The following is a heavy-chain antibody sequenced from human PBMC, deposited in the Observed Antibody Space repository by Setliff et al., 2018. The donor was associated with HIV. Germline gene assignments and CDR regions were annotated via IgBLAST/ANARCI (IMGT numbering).Heavy chain of an antibody. D-gene: IGHD1-26*01. V-gene: IGHV4-31*03. CDR2: IYHTGKT. CDR3: AKEGNSVDNWVDP. Sequence: SETLSLTCTDSGGSITSGGFYWSWIRQYPQKGLEWIGYIYHTGKTYYNPSLQSRIIMSLDMSQNQFSLKLSSVTAADTAVYYCAKEGNSVDNWVDPWGPGTLVTVSS. J-gene: IGHJ5*02. CDR1: GGSITSGGFY.